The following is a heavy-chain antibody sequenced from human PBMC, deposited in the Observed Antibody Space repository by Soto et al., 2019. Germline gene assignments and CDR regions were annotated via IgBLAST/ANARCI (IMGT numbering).Heavy chain of an antibody. CDR1: GFTFGNYA. D-gene: IGHD3-3*01. V-gene: IGHV3-23*01. CDR3: AKAQGGGRITIFSAGGGEYDMDV. CDR2: ISGSGTNT. J-gene: IGHJ6*02. Sequence: GESLKISCAASGFTFGNYAMIWVRQAPGKGPEWVSGISGSGTNTYYADSVEGRFTISRDNSSNALYLQMNILRAEDTAVYYCAKAQGGGRITIFSAGGGEYDMDVWGQGTTVTVSS.